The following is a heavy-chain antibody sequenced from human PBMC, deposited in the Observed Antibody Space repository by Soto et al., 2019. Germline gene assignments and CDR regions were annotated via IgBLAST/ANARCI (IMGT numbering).Heavy chain of an antibody. D-gene: IGHD6-19*01. CDR2: INH. Sequence: SETLSLTCTVSGGSISSSSYYWGWIRPPPGKGLEWIGEINHNYNPSLKSRVTISVDTSKSQFSLKLSSVTAADTAVYYCARGFPHYSSGWYRFDYWGQGSLVTVSS. V-gene: IGHV4-39*07. CDR3: ARGFPHYSSGWYRFDY. CDR1: GGSISSSSYY. J-gene: IGHJ4*02.